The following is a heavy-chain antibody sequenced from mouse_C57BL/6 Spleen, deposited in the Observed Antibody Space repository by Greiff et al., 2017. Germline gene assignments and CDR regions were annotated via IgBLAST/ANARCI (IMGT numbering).Heavy chain of an antibody. J-gene: IGHJ2*01. D-gene: IGHD1-1*01. CDR3: ARASYYYGSSLYYCGD. CDR1: GYTFTSYW. V-gene: IGHV1-61*01. CDR2: IYPSDSET. Sequence: QVQLQQSGAELVRPGSSVKLSCKASGYTFTSYWMDWVKQRPGQGLEWIGNIYPSDSETHYNQKFKDKATLTVDKSSSTAYMQLSSLTAEDSAVYYCARASYYYGSSLYYCGDWGQGTTLTFSS.